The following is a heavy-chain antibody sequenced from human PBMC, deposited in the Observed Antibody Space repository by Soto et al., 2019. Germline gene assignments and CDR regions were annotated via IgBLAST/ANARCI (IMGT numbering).Heavy chain of an antibody. CDR2: IYYSGST. CDR1: GGSISSYY. Sequence: SETLSLTCTVSGGSISSYYWSWIRQPPGKGLEWIGYIYYSGSTNYNPSLKSRVTISVDTSKNQFSLKLSSVTAADTAVYYCARGGWVVPAAMRPYYYYGMDVWGQGTTVTVSS. J-gene: IGHJ6*02. V-gene: IGHV4-59*01. D-gene: IGHD2-2*01. CDR3: ARGGWVVPAAMRPYYYYGMDV.